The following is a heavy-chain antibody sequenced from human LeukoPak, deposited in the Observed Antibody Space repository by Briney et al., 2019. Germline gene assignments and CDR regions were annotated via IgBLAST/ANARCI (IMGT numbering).Heavy chain of an antibody. J-gene: IGHJ4*02. D-gene: IGHD3-22*01. V-gene: IGHV3-9*01. CDR2: ISWNSDTI. CDR1: GFTFSSYA. Sequence: GGSLRLSCAASGFTFSSYAMHWVRQAPGKGLEWVSSISWNSDTIGYADSVKGRFTISRDNAKNSLYLQINSLRAEDTALYYCAKSYYVSSGYSMDFDYWGQGTLVTVSS. CDR3: AKSYYVSSGYSMDFDY.